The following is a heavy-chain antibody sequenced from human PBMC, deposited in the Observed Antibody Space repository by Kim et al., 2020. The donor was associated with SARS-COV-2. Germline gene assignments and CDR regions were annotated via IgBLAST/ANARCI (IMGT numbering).Heavy chain of an antibody. CDR3: ARDHRFTSYAFDI. CDR2: IIPIFGTA. V-gene: IGHV1-69*13. Sequence: SVKVSCKASGGTFSSYAISWVRQAPGQGLEWMGGIIPIFGTANYAQKFQGRVTITADESTSTAYMELSSLRSEDTAVYYCARDHRFTSYAFDIWGQGTMVTVSS. D-gene: IGHD3-16*02. J-gene: IGHJ3*02. CDR1: GGTFSSYA.